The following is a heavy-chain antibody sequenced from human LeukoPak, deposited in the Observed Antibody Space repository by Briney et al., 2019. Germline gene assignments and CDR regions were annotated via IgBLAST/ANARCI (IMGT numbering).Heavy chain of an antibody. J-gene: IGHJ6*04. CDR3: AGIPVFGVVLHQEPV. Sequence: SVKVSCKAFGGTFSDYAVNWVRQAPGQGLEWMGVFIPILGTANSTQKFQDRVTVTADISTNTVYMELSSLRSEDTAVYFCAGIPVFGVVLHQEPVWGKGTTVTVSS. V-gene: IGHV1-69*10. CDR2: FIPILGTA. CDR1: GGTFSDYA. D-gene: IGHD3-3*01.